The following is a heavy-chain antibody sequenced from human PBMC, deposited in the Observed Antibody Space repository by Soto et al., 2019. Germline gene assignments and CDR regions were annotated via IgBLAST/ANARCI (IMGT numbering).Heavy chain of an antibody. Sequence: GGSLRLSCAASGFTFSSYEMNWVRQAPGKGLEWVSYISSSGSTIYYADSVKGRFTISRDNAKNSLYLQMNSLRAEDTAVYYCARDLRGCSGGSCYYEYFQHWGQGTLVTVSS. CDR2: ISSSGSTI. V-gene: IGHV3-48*03. CDR1: GFTFSSYE. D-gene: IGHD2-15*01. J-gene: IGHJ1*01. CDR3: ARDLRGCSGGSCYYEYFQH.